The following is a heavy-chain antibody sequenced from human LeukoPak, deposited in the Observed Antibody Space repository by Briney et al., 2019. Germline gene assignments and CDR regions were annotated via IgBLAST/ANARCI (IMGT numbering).Heavy chain of an antibody. J-gene: IGHJ6*02. CDR1: GDSVSSNSGA. V-gene: IGHV6-1*01. Sequence: SQTLSLTCAISGDSVSSNSGAWNWIRQSPSRGLEWLGRTYYRSKWFNDYAVSVKSRIIINPDTSKNQFSLQLNFVTPEDTAVYYCATREMDVWGQGTTVTVSS. CDR3: ATREMDV. D-gene: IGHD1-26*01. CDR2: TYYRSKWFN.